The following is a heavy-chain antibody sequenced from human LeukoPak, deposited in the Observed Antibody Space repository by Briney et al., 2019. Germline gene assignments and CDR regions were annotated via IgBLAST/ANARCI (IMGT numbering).Heavy chain of an antibody. CDR3: ARVAYYDSSGYSYNFDY. D-gene: IGHD3-22*01. J-gene: IGHJ4*02. V-gene: IGHV4-38-2*02. CDR1: GYSISSGYY. CDR2: IYHSGST. Sequence: SETLSLTCTVSGYSISSGYYWGWIRQPPGKGLEWIGSIYHSGSTYYNPSLKSRVTISVDTSKNQFSLKLSSVTAADTAVYYCARVAYYDSSGYSYNFDYWGQGTLVTVSS.